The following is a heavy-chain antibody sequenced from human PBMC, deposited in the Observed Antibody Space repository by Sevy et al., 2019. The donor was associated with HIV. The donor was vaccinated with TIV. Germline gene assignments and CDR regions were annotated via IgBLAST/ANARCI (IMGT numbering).Heavy chain of an antibody. V-gene: IGHV3-30*04. CDR1: GFIFSNFA. Sequence: GGSLRLSCTVSGFIFSNFAMHWVRQAPGKGLEWVAVTSYDGSHKYYADSVKGRFTVSRDNSRNILSLEMSSLTRDDTAVYYCARGENDDEFFQYWGQGTLGTVSS. CDR2: TSYDGSHK. J-gene: IGHJ1*01. CDR3: ARGENDDEFFQY. D-gene: IGHD1-26*01.